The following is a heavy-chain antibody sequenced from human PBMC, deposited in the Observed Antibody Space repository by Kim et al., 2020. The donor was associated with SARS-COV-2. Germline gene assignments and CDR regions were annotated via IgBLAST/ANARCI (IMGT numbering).Heavy chain of an antibody. CDR3: ANLGSYYYDSGSSYGMDV. D-gene: IGHD3-10*01. CDR1: GFTFDDYA. CDR2: ISWNSGSI. Sequence: GGSLRLSCAASGFTFDDYAMHWVRQAPGKGLEWVSGISWNSGSIGYADSVKGRFTISRDNAKNSLYLQMNSLRAEDTALYYCANLGSYYYDSGSSYGMDVWGQGTMVTVSS. J-gene: IGHJ6*02. V-gene: IGHV3-9*01.